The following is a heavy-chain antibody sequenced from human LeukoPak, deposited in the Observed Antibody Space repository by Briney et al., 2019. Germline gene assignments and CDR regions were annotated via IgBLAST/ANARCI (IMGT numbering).Heavy chain of an antibody. CDR3: ARRYGSGSSNWFDH. CDR1: GYSFTTYW. Sequence: GESLQISFKASGYSFTTYWIGWVRQMTGKGLEWMGIIYPGDSDTRYSPSFQGQVTISADKSISTAYLQWSSLKASDTAMYYCARRYGSGSSNWFDHWGQGTLVTVSS. D-gene: IGHD3-10*01. V-gene: IGHV5-51*01. J-gene: IGHJ5*02. CDR2: IYPGDSDT.